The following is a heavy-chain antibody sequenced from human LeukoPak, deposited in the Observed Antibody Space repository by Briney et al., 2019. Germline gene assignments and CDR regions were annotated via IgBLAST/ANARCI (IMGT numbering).Heavy chain of an antibody. D-gene: IGHD1-26*01. CDR2: INPNSGGT. J-gene: IGHJ3*02. V-gene: IGHV1-2*02. CDR1: GYTFTGYY. CDR3: ARARSWWELRSAGGAFDI. Sequence: APVTVSCKASGYTFTGYYMHWVRQAPGQGLEWMGWINPNSGGTNYAQKFQGRVTMTRDTSISTAYMELSRLRSDDTAVSYCARARSWWELRSAGGAFDIWGQGTMVTVSS.